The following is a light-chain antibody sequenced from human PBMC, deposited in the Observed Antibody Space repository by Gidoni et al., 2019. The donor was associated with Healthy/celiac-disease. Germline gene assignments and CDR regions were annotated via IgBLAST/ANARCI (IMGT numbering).Light chain of an antibody. J-gene: IGLJ7*01. CDR1: NIGSKS. CDR3: QVWDSSSDHAV. CDR2: YDS. Sequence: SSVLPPPPSPSVAPGKTARITCGGNNIGSKSVHWYQQKPGQAPVLVIYYDSDRPSGIPERFSGSNSGNTATLTISRVEAGDEADYYCQVWDSSSDHAVFGGGTQLTVL. V-gene: IGLV3-21*04.